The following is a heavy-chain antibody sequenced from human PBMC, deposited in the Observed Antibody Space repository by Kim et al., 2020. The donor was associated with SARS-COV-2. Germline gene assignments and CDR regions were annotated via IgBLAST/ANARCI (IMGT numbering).Heavy chain of an antibody. CDR1: GFTFTSSA. CDR3: AASVYDILTGSDY. V-gene: IGHV1-58*01. Sequence: SVKVSCKASGFTFTSSAVQWVRQARGQHLEWIGWIVVGSGNTNYAQKFQERVTITRDMSTSTAYMELSSLRSEDTAVYYCAASVYDILTGSDYWGQGTLVTVSS. D-gene: IGHD3-9*01. CDR2: IVVGSGNT. J-gene: IGHJ4*02.